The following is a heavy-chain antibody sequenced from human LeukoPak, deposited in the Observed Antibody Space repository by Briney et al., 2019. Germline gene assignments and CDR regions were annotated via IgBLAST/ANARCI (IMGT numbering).Heavy chain of an antibody. CDR1: GSTFTNHD. CDR2: MNPNSGNT. D-gene: IGHD3-10*01. J-gene: IGHJ5*02. CDR3: ARATPTRMVRGVIRFDP. V-gene: IGHV1-8*02. Sequence: GASVKVSCKVSGSTFTNHDINWVRQATGQGLEWMGWMNPNSGNTGYAQKFQGRVTMTRNTSISTAYMELSSLRSEDTAVYYCARATPTRMVRGVIRFDPWGQGTLVTVSS.